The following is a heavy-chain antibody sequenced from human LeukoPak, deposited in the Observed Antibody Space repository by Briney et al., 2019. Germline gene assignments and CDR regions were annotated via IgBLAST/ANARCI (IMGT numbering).Heavy chain of an antibody. V-gene: IGHV3-33*01. Sequence: GGSLRLSCAASGFTFSTYGMHWVRQAPGKRLEWVAVIWSDGSNTYYADSVKGRFTISRDNSKNTLSLQMNSVRAEDTALYYCARDRGSSWYGPIDYWGQGTLVTVSS. D-gene: IGHD6-13*01. CDR3: ARDRGSSWYGPIDY. CDR1: GFTFSTYG. CDR2: IWSDGSNT. J-gene: IGHJ4*02.